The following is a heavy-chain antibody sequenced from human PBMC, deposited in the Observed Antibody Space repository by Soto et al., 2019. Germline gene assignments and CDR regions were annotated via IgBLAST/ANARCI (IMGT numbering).Heavy chain of an antibody. J-gene: IGHJ4*02. CDR2: ISAYNGNT. CDR1: GYTFTSYG. Sequence: ASVEVSCKASGYTFTSYGISWVRQAPGQGLEWMGWISAYNGNTNYAQKLQGRVTMTTDTSTSTAYMELRSLRSDDTAVYYCARSSRIQLWLTFDYWGQGTLVTVSS. D-gene: IGHD5-18*01. V-gene: IGHV1-18*01. CDR3: ARSSRIQLWLTFDY.